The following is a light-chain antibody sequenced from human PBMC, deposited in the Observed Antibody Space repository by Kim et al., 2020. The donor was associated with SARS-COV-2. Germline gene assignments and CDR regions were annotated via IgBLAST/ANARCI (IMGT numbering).Light chain of an antibody. Sequence: SSPGESATLSCRASQSISSSYLAWYQQKHGQAPRLLIYAASNRATGIPDRFSGSGSGTDFTLTISRLEPEDFAVYYCQQYGSPWTFGQGTKVDIK. V-gene: IGKV3-20*01. CDR3: QQYGSPWT. J-gene: IGKJ1*01. CDR2: AAS. CDR1: QSISSSY.